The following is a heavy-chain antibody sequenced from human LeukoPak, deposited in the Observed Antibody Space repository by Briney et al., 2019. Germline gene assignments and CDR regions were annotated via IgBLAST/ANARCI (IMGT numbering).Heavy chain of an antibody. CDR2: IHHSGST. CDR1: GFTFSSYS. D-gene: IGHD3-22*01. V-gene: IGHV4-34*01. Sequence: PGGSLRLSCAASGFTFSSYSMNWVRQPPGKGLEWIGEIHHSGSTNYNPSLKSRVTISVDTSKNQFSLRLRSVTAADTAVYYCARGEDTTGYLFTFDIWGQGTMVTVSS. CDR3: ARGEDTTGYLFTFDI. J-gene: IGHJ3*02.